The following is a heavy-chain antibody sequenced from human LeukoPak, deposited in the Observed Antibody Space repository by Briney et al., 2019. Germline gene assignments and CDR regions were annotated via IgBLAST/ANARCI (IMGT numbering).Heavy chain of an antibody. CDR3: ARVRFGYGGFDP. CDR2: IYYSGST. Sequence: PSETLSLTCGVYGGSFSGSYWSCIRQPPGMGLDGIGYIYYSGSTNYNPSLKSRVTISVDTSKNQFSLKLTSVTAADTAVYYCARVRFGYGGFDPWGQGTLVTVSS. D-gene: IGHD3-16*01. V-gene: IGHV4-59*01. J-gene: IGHJ5*02. CDR1: GGSFSGSY.